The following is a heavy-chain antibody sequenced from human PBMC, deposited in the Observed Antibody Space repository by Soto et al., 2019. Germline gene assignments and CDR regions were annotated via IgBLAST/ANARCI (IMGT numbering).Heavy chain of an antibody. J-gene: IGHJ6*02. CDR3: AKGAGDRLSLALDV. Sequence: QVQLVESGGGVVQPGWSLRLSCAASGFSISDYGMEWVRQAPGKGLGWLALISYDGSNTDDADSVKGRFTISRDNSKDTLFLQMTGLRREDTAVYYCAKGAGDRLSLALDVLGQGTTVTFAS. V-gene: IGHV3-30*18. D-gene: IGHD1-26*01. CDR1: GFSISDYG. CDR2: ISYDGSNT.